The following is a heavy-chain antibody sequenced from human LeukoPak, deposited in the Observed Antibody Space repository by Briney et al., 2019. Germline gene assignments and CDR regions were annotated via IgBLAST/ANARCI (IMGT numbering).Heavy chain of an antibody. D-gene: IGHD2-2*01. V-gene: IGHV3-30*02. J-gene: IGHJ6*03. CDR2: IRYDGSNK. CDR3: AKVASSTSWDAYYYYYMDV. Sequence: GGSLRLSCAASGFTFSSYGMHWVRQAPGKGLEWVAFIRYDGSNKYYADSEKGRFTISRDNSKNTLYLQMNSLRAEDTAVYYCAKVASSTSWDAYYYYYMDVWGKGTTVTVSS. CDR1: GFTFSSYG.